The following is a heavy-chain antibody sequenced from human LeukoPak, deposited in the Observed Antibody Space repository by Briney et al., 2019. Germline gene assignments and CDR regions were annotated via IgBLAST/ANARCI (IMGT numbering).Heavy chain of an antibody. CDR1: GYTFTSYG. Sequence: ASVKISCKASGYTFTSYGISRVRQAPGQGLEWMGWISAYNGNTNYAQKLQGRVTMTTDTSTSTAYMELRSLRSDDTAVYYCARADYDILTGSRQIDYWGQGTLVTVSS. J-gene: IGHJ4*02. D-gene: IGHD3-9*01. CDR3: ARADYDILTGSRQIDY. V-gene: IGHV1-18*01. CDR2: ISAYNGNT.